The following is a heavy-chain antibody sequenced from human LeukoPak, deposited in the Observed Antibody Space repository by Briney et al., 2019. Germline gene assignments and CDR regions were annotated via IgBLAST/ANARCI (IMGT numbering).Heavy chain of an antibody. V-gene: IGHV4-59*01. CDR3: ARGSLGDPFTDDAFDI. Sequence: SETLSLTCTVSGGSISSYYWSWIRQPPGKGLEWVGYIYYSGSTNYNPSLKSRVTISVDTSKNQFSLKLSSVTAADTAVYYCARGSLGDPFTDDAFDIWGQGTMVTVSS. J-gene: IGHJ3*02. CDR2: IYYSGST. CDR1: GGSISSYY. D-gene: IGHD3-16*01.